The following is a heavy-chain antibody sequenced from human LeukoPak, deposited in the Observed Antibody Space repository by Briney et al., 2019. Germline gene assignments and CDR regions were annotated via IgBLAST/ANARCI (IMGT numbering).Heavy chain of an antibody. CDR1: GFFFNSYW. J-gene: IGHJ4*02. Sequence: GGSLRLSCATSGFFFNSYWLTWVRQAPRMGLEWVANIKQDGSEIYYVDSVKGRFIISRDNAKNSLYLEMNSLRVEDTAIYYCARGRDVDSWGQGTLVTVSS. CDR2: IKQDGSEI. CDR3: ARGRDVDS. V-gene: IGHV3-7*03.